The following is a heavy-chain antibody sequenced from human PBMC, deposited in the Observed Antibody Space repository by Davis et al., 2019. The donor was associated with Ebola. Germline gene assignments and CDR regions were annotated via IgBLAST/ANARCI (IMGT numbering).Heavy chain of an antibody. J-gene: IGHJ4*02. CDR3: ARAKSSWYYDY. CDR2: INPNSGGT. Sequence: AASVKVSCKAVGDTLTSYAMTWVRQAPGQGLEWMGRINPNSGGTNYAQKFQGRVTMTRDTSISTAYMELSRLRSDDTAVYYCARAKSSWYYDYWGQGTLVTVSS. CDR1: GDTLTSYA. D-gene: IGHD6-13*01. V-gene: IGHV1-2*06.